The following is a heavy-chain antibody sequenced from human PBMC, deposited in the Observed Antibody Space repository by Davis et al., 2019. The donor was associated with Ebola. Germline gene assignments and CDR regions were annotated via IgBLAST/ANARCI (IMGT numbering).Heavy chain of an antibody. D-gene: IGHD4-17*01. J-gene: IGHJ4*02. Sequence: PSETLSLTCAVYGGSFSGYYWSWIRQPPGKGLEWIGEINHSGSTNYNPSLKSRVTISVDTSKNQFSLKLSSVTAADTAVYYCARGRGDYRGRKIFDYWGQGTLVTVSS. CDR1: GGSFSGYY. CDR2: INHSGST. V-gene: IGHV4-34*01. CDR3: ARGRGDYRGRKIFDY.